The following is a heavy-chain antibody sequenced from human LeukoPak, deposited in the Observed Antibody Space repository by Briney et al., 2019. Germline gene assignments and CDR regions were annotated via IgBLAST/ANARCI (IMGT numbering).Heavy chain of an antibody. D-gene: IGHD5-18*01. CDR1: GYTFTSYG. V-gene: IGHV1-3*03. CDR2: INAGNGNT. CDR3: ARGNGYSYGYWYFDL. J-gene: IGHJ2*01. Sequence: ASVKVSCKASGYTFTSYGVHWVRQAPGQRLEWMGWINAGNGNTKYSQEFQGRVTITRDTSATTAYLELSSLRSEDMAVYHCARGNGYSYGYWYFDLWGRGTLVTVSS.